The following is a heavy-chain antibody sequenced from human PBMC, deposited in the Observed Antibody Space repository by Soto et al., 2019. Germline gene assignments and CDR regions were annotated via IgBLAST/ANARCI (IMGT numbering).Heavy chain of an antibody. CDR2: MNPNSGNT. CDR1: GYTFTIYE. V-gene: IGHV1-8*01. Sequence: ASVKVSCKASGYTFTIYEINWVRRATGQGFEYLGWMNPNSGNTGYVKKFQGRVTMTRDTSMSTAYMELSSLQSEDTAVYYCARGIKDGDYSRWFDPWGPGTLVTVSS. J-gene: IGHJ5*02. CDR3: ARGIKDGDYSRWFDP. D-gene: IGHD4-17*01.